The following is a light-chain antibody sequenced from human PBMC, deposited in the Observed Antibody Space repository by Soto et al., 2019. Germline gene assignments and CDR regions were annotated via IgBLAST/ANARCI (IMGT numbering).Light chain of an antibody. CDR2: AAS. V-gene: IGKV1-8*01. Sequence: AIRMTQSPSSFSASTGDRVTITCRASQGISSYLAWYQQKPGKAPKLLIYAASTLQSGVPSRFSGSGSGTDFTLTISSLQPEDVATYYCQKYNNVPATFGLGTKVDI. J-gene: IGKJ1*01. CDR3: QKYNNVPAT. CDR1: QGISSY.